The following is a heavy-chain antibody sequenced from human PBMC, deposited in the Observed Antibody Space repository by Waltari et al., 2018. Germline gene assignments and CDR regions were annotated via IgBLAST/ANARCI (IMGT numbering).Heavy chain of an antibody. Sequence: QVQLQESGPGLVKPSETLSLTCTVYGGSVSSGSYYWSWIRQPPGKGLEWIGYIYYSGSTNNTPPLKGQDTISVDTSRNHFSLKWSSVTAADTAVYYGGRVGGVGATSWYFDLWGRGTLVTVSS. CDR3: GRVGGVGATSWYFDL. V-gene: IGHV4-61*03. J-gene: IGHJ2*01. CDR2: IYYSGST. D-gene: IGHD1-26*01. CDR1: GGSVSSGSYY.